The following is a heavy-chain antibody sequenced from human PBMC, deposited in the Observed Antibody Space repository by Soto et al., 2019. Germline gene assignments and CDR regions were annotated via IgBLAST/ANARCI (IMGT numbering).Heavy chain of an antibody. Sequence: QVQLQESGPGLVKPSETLSLTCTVSGGSISSYYWSWIRQPPGKGLEWIGYIYYSGSTNYNPSLKSRVTISVDTSKKQFSLKLSSVTAADTAVYYCARGDVLRYWRFDPWGQGTLVTVSS. CDR3: ARGDVLRYWRFDP. CDR2: IYYSGST. J-gene: IGHJ5*02. D-gene: IGHD3-9*01. V-gene: IGHV4-59*01. CDR1: GGSISSYY.